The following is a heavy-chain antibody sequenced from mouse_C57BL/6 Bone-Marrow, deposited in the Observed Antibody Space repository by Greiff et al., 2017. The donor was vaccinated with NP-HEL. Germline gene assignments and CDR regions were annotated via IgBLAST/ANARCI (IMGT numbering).Heavy chain of an antibody. Sequence: QVQLQQPGAELVKPGASVKLSCKASGYTFTSYWMQWVKQRPGQGLEWIGEIDPSDSYTNYNQKFKGKATLTVDTTSSTAYMQLSSLTSEDSAVYYCARGNYPDNWGQGTTLTVSS. CDR2: IDPSDSYT. V-gene: IGHV1-50*01. CDR3: ARGNYPDN. J-gene: IGHJ2*01. CDR1: GYTFTSYW.